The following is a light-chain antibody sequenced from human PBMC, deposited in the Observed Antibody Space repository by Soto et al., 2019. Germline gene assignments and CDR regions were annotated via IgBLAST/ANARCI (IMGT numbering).Light chain of an antibody. V-gene: IGLV1-40*01. CDR3: QSYDYSLSGFWV. J-gene: IGLJ3*02. CDR2: GNN. Sequence: QAVVTQPPSVSGAPGQGVTISCTGSSSNIGAGYDVHWYQHLPGTAPKLLIYGNNNRPSGVPDRFSGSRSVTSASLAITALHAEDEADYYCQSYDYSLSGFWVFGGGTQVTVL. CDR1: SSNIGAGYD.